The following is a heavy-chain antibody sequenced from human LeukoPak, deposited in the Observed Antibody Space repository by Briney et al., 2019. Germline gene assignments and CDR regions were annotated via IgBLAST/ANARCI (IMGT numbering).Heavy chain of an antibody. J-gene: IGHJ3*01. V-gene: IGHV3-23*01. CDR1: GFSFSSYD. CDR2: ISGSGRST. CDR3: AKRDGAFDL. D-gene: IGHD5-24*01. Sequence: GGSLRLSSAGSGFSFSSYDMNWVRDAPGEGLGLVSAISGSGRSTYYADPVQGRFTISRDNSNNTLYLQMSSLRADDTAVYYYAKRDGAFDLWGEGTMVTVSS.